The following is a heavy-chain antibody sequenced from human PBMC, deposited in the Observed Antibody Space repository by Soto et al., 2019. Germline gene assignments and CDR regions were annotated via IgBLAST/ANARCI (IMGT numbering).Heavy chain of an antibody. CDR1: GGSFSGYY. Sequence: SETLSLTCAVYGGSFSGYYWSWIRQPPGKGLEWIGEINHSGSTNYNPSLKSRVTISVDTSKNQFSLKLSSVTAADTAVYYCARGLHKISEISSRWYDYWGQGTLVTVSS. CDR2: INHSGST. J-gene: IGHJ4*02. V-gene: IGHV4-34*01. CDR3: ARGLHKISEISSRWYDY. D-gene: IGHD6-13*01.